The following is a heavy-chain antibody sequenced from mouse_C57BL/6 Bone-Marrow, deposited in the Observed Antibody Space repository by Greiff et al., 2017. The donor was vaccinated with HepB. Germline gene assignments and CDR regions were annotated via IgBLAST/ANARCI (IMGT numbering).Heavy chain of an antibody. CDR3: ARSYTTSGAMDY. CDR2: IYPGDGDT. V-gene: IGHV1-80*01. Sequence: QVQLQQSGAELVKPGASVKISCKASGYAFSSYWMNWVKQRPGKGLEWIGQIYPGDGDTNYNGKFKGKSTLTVDKSSSTAYMQLSSLTSEDSAVYYCARSYTTSGAMDYWGQGTSVTVSS. J-gene: IGHJ4*01. CDR1: GYAFSSYW. D-gene: IGHD2-10*01.